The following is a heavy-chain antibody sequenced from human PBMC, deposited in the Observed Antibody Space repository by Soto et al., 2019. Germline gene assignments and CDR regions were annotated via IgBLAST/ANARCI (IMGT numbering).Heavy chain of an antibody. CDR2: IKQDGNEK. D-gene: IGHD1-26*01. V-gene: IGHV3-7*05. CDR3: GRVTSLGGEN. CDR1: GFTFSNSW. Sequence: PGGSLRLSCAASGFTFSNSWMSLFRQAPGKGLEWVANIKQDGNEKYDVDAVKGRFIISRDNAKNSLYLQMNSLRAEDTAVYDGGRVTSLGGENWGQGTLVT. J-gene: IGHJ4*02.